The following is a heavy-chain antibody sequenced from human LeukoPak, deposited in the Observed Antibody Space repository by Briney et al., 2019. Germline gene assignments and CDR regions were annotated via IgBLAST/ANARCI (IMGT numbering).Heavy chain of an antibody. CDR2: IYYTGST. J-gene: IGHJ4*02. D-gene: IGHD2-15*01. CDR1: GGSISSVSYY. V-gene: IGHV4-39*07. Sequence: SETLSLTCTVSGGSISSVSYYWGWIRQPPGKGLEWIGTIYYTGSTYYNPSLKSRVTISVDTSKNQFSLKLSSVTAADTATYYCARAQSYCSGGTCQPSPPDSWGQGTLVTVSS. CDR3: ARAQSYCSGGTCQPSPPDS.